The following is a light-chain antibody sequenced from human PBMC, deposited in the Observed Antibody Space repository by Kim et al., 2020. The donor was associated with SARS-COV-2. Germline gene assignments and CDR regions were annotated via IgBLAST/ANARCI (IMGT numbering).Light chain of an antibody. J-gene: IGLJ1*01. V-gene: IGLV2-14*04. CDR3: SSYTNSSTYV. CDR2: DVS. Sequence: GQSITISCTGTSSDVVDYNYVSWYQQHPGTPPKLMIYDVSKRPSGVSNRFSGSKSGTTASLTISGLQAEDEADYFCSSYTNSSTYVFGTGTKVTVL. CDR1: SSDVVDYNY.